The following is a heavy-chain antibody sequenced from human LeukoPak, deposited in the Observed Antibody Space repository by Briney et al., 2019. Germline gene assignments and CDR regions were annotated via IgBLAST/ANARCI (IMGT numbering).Heavy chain of an antibody. V-gene: IGHV3-23*01. CDR1: GGTFSSYA. Sequence: SCKASGGTFSSYAMSWVRQAPGKGLEWVSAISGSGGSTYYADSVKGRFTISRDNSKNTLYLQMNSLRAEDTAVYYCAKDGTVVGEDYWGQGTLVTVSS. CDR3: AKDGTVVGEDY. CDR2: ISGSGGST. J-gene: IGHJ4*02. D-gene: IGHD1-26*01.